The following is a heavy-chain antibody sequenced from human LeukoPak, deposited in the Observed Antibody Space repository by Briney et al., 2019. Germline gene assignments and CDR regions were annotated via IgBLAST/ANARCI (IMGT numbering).Heavy chain of an antibody. Sequence: GASVKVSCKASGGTFSSYTISWVRQAPGQGLEWMGRIIPILGIANYAQKFQGRVTITADKSTSTAYMELSSLRSEDTAVYYCARGLVGATSAFDIRGQGTMVTVSS. CDR2: IIPILGIA. V-gene: IGHV1-69*02. CDR3: ARGLVGATSAFDI. D-gene: IGHD1-26*01. CDR1: GGTFSSYT. J-gene: IGHJ3*02.